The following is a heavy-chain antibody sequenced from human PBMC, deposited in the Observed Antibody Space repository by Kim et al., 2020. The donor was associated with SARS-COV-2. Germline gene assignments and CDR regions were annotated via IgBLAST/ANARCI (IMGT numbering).Heavy chain of an antibody. D-gene: IGHD3-22*01. J-gene: IGHJ4*02. CDR2: IDPTDSHI. CDR3: ARGDTSGSSDY. V-gene: IGHV5-10-1*01. Sequence: GESLKISCKVSGYSFTSYWISWVRQMPGKGLEWMGRIDPTDSHINYSPSFQGHVTISADKSFRSAYLQWSSLKASDTAMYYCARGDTSGSSDYWGQGTLVTVSS. CDR1: GYSFTSYW.